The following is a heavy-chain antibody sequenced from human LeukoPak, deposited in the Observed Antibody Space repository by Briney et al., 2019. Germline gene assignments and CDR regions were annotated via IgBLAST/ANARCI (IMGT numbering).Heavy chain of an antibody. V-gene: IGHV4-38-2*01. Sequence: SETLCLTCGVSGYSISSGYYWSWVRQPPGKGLEWSGSIYHSGSTYYNPSLKSRVTISVDTPKNQFSLKLSSVTAADTAVYYCARVGVQHGSRFDSWGQGTLVTVPS. CDR2: IYHSGST. CDR3: ARVGVQHGSRFDS. J-gene: IGHJ4*02. CDR1: GYSISSGYY. D-gene: IGHD6-13*01.